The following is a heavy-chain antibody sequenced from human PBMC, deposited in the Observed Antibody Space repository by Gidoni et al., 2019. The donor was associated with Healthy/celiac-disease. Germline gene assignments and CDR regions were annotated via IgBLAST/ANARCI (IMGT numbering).Heavy chain of an antibody. J-gene: IGHJ6*02. Sequence: QVQLQQWGAGLLKPSETMSLPCAVYGGSLSGYYWSWIRQPPGKGLEWLGEINHSGSTNYNPSLKSRVTISVDTSKNQFSLKLSSVTAADTAVYYCARVMITMVRGVIGYYYYGMDVWGQGTTVTVSS. CDR2: INHSGST. CDR1: GGSLSGYY. CDR3: ARVMITMVRGVIGYYYYGMDV. V-gene: IGHV4-34*01. D-gene: IGHD3-10*01.